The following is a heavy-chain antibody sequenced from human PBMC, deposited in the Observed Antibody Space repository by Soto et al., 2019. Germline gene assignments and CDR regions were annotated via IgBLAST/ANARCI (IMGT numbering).Heavy chain of an antibody. CDR3: ARVSRLMSLIESGPYRAFDY. CDR1: GYTFTSYY. Sequence: ASVKVSCKASGYTFTSYYMHWVRQAPGQGLEWMGIINPSGGSTSYAQKFQGRVTMTRDTSTSTVYMELSSLRSEDTAVYYCARVSRLMSLIESGPYRAFDYWGQGTLVTVSS. V-gene: IGHV1-46*01. CDR2: INPSGGST. D-gene: IGHD3-3*01. J-gene: IGHJ4*02.